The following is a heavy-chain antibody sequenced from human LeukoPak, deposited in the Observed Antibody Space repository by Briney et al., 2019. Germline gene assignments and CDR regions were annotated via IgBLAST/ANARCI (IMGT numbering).Heavy chain of an antibody. V-gene: IGHV3-30*18. CDR3: AKGLLYFDWSLGQ. D-gene: IGHD3-9*01. Sequence: GRSLRLSCAASGFTFRSYGMHWVRQAPGKGLEWVAVISYDGSNKYYADSVKGRFTISRDNSKNTLYLQMNSLRAEDTAVYYCAKGLLYFDWSLGQWGQGTLVTVSS. J-gene: IGHJ4*02. CDR2: ISYDGSNK. CDR1: GFTFRSYG.